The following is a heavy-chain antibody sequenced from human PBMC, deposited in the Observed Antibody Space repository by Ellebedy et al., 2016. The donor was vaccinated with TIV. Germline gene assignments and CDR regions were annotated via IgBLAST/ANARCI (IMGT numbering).Heavy chain of an antibody. CDR3: ARATDGLAAAGIDY. D-gene: IGHD6-13*01. Sequence: LRLSCTVSGGSISSGGYYWSWIRQHPGKGLEWIGYIYYSGSTYYNPSLKSRVTISVDTSKNQFSLKLNSVTAADTAVYYCARATDGLAAAGIDYWGQGTLVTVSS. V-gene: IGHV4-31*03. CDR1: GGSISSGGYY. CDR2: IYYSGST. J-gene: IGHJ4*02.